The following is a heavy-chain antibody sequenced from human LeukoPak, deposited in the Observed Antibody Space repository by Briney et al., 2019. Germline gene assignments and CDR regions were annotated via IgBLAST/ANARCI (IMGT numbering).Heavy chain of an antibody. CDR2: MNPNSGNT. Sequence: ASVKVSCKASGYTFTSYDINWVRQATGQGLEWMGWMNPNSGNTGYAQKFQGRVTMTRNTSISTAYMELSSLRSEDTAVYYCARGLSSGWYFDYSGQGTLVTVSS. CDR3: ARGLSSGWYFDY. D-gene: IGHD6-19*01. J-gene: IGHJ4*02. V-gene: IGHV1-8*01. CDR1: GYTFTSYD.